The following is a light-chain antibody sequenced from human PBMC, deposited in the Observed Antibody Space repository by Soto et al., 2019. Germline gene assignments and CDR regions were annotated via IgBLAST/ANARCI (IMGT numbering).Light chain of an antibody. CDR2: DAS. CDR3: HQYNNWPPWT. CDR1: RGISSN. V-gene: IGKV3-15*01. J-gene: IGKJ1*01. Sequence: VVMSQSPATLSVSPGERATLSCRASRGISSNLAWYQQKPGQAPRLLIYDASTRATGIPARFSGSGSGTEFTLTISSLQSEDFAVYYCHQYNNWPPWTFGQGTKVDIK.